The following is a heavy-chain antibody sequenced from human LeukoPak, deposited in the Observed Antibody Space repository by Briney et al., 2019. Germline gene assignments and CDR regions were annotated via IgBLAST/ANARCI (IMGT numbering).Heavy chain of an antibody. CDR1: GDSVSSNSAA. CDR2: IYYRPKWYN. V-gene: IGHV6-1*01. J-gene: IGHJ5*02. D-gene: IGHD2-15*01. Sequence: SQTLSLTCAISGDSVSSNSAAWNWIRQSPSRGLEWLGRIYYRPKWYNDYAVSVKSRITINPDTSKNQYSLQLNSVTPEDTAVYYCARVEWAATAFDPWGQGTLVTVSS. CDR3: ARVEWAATAFDP.